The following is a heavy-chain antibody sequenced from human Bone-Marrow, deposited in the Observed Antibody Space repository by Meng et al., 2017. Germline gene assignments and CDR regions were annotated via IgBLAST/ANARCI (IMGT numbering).Heavy chain of an antibody. CDR2: LHDSGST. J-gene: IGHJ4*02. V-gene: IGHV4-39*07. CDR3: AREWGTLATAADDY. Sequence: QLQLQESGPGLVKPSEPLSLPCNVSGGSISASSFYWGWIRQAPGKGLEWIGTLHDSGSTYYNPSLKSRVTISADTSNSQFSLKLSSVTAADTAVYYCAREWGTLATAADDYWGQGTLVTVSS. D-gene: IGHD6-13*01. CDR1: GGSISASSFY.